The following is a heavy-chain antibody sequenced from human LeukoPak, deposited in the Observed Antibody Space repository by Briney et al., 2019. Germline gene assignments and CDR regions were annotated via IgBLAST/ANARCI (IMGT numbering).Heavy chain of an antibody. J-gene: IGHJ4*02. V-gene: IGHV4-59*01. CDR3: ARGATGSGYLEYYFDY. Sequence: SSETLSLTCTVSGGSISSYYWSWIRQPSGKGLERIGYIYYSGSTNYNPSLKSRVTISVDTSKNQFSLKLSSVTAADTAVYYCARGATGSGYLEYYFDYWGQGTLVTVSS. D-gene: IGHD5-12*01. CDR1: GGSISSYY. CDR2: IYYSGST.